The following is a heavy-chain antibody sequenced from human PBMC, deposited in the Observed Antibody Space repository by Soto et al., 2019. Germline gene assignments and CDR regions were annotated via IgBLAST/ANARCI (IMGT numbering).Heavy chain of an antibody. V-gene: IGHV1-18*01. D-gene: IGHD2-15*01. CDR1: GYTFTSYG. CDR2: ISAYNGNT. Sequence: ASVKVSCKASGYTFTSYGISWVRQAPGQGLEWMGWISAYNGNTNYAQKLQGRLTMTTDASTSTAYMELRRLRSDDTAVYYCARAGSDIVVVVAATPFDYWGHGTLVTVSS. J-gene: IGHJ5*01. CDR3: ARAGSDIVVVVAATPFDY.